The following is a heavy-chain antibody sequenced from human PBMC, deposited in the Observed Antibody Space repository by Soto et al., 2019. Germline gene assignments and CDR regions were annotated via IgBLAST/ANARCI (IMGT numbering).Heavy chain of an antibody. J-gene: IGHJ4*02. Sequence: QVQLVQSGAEVKKPGASVKVSCKASGYTFTSYGISWVRQAPGQGPERMGWISAYNGNTNYAQKLQCRVTMTTDASTATAYMGLWSLRSDDTAVYYWARDPASSGWEKNYYFDYWGQGSLVAVSS. CDR2: ISAYNGNT. CDR1: GYTFTSYG. CDR3: ARDPASSGWEKNYYFDY. V-gene: IGHV1-18*01. D-gene: IGHD6-19*01.